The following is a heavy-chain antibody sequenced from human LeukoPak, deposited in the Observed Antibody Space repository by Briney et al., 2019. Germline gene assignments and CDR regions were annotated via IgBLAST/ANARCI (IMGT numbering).Heavy chain of an antibody. D-gene: IGHD3-9*01. J-gene: IGHJ4*02. CDR2: IIPIFGTA. CDR3: ARSPIHDILTGYQYFDY. Sequence: ASVKVSCKASGGTFSSYAISWVRQAPGQGLEWMGGIIPIFGTANYAQKFQGRVTITANESTSTAYMELSSLRSEDTAVYYCARSPIHDILTGYQYFDYWGQGTLVTVSS. V-gene: IGHV1-69*01. CDR1: GGTFSSYA.